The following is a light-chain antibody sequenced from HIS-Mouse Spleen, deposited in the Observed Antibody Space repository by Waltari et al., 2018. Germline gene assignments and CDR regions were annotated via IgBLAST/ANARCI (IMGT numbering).Light chain of an antibody. J-gene: IGLJ2*01. CDR3: QSADSSGTYQDVV. CDR1: ALPKQY. Sequence: SYELTQPPSVSVSPGQTARITRPGDALPKQYAYWYQQKPGQAPVLVIYKDSERPSGIPERFSGSSSGTTVTLTISGVQAEDEADYYCQSADSSGTYQDVVFGGGTKLTVL. CDR2: KDS. V-gene: IGLV3-25*03.